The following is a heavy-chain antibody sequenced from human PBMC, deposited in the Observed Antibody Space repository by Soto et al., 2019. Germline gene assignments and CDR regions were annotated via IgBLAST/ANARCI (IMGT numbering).Heavy chain of an antibody. CDR1: GYTFLDFY. J-gene: IGHJ4*02. D-gene: IGHD3-3*02. CDR3: ARDKPFSAGY. V-gene: IGHV1-46*01. Sequence: QVHLVQSGTEVKKPGASVKVSCKASGYTFLDFYIHWVRQAPGQGLEWMGFINPSGGGTTYAQQFQGRLTRTRDTSTSTVYMELISLRSEDTAIYYCARDKPFSAGYWGQGTLVT. CDR2: INPSGGGT.